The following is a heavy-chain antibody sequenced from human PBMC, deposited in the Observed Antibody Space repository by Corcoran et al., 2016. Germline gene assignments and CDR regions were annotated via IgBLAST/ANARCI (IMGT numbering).Heavy chain of an antibody. D-gene: IGHD6-19*01. CDR2: IYWNDDK. CDR1: GFSLSTSGVG. V-gene: IGHV2-5*01. CDR3: AHSMQWLVRGAFDY. Sequence: QITLKESGPTLVKPTQTLTLTCTFSGFSLSTSGVGVGWIRQPPGKALEWLALIYWNDDKRYSPSLKSRLTITKDTSKNQVVLTMTNMDPVDTATYYCAHSMQWLVRGAFDYWGQGTLVTVSS. J-gene: IGHJ4*02.